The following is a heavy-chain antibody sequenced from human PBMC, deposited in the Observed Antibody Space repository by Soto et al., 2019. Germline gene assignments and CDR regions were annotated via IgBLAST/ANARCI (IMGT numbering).Heavy chain of an antibody. CDR2: IWYDGSNK. J-gene: IGHJ4*02. CDR1: GFTFSSYG. CDR3: ARGGALRFLEWFRDGFDY. V-gene: IGHV3-33*01. Sequence: QVQLVESGGGVVQPGRSLRLSCAASGFTFSSYGMHWVRQAPGKGLEWVAVIWYDGSNKYYADSVKGRFTISRDNSNNTRYLQMNSLRAEDTAVYYCARGGALRFLEWFRDGFDYWGQGTLVTVSS. D-gene: IGHD3-3*01.